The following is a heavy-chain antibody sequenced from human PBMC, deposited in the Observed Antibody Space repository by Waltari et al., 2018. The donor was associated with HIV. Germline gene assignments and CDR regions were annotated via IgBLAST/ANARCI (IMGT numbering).Heavy chain of an antibody. CDR1: GFSVTNYW. D-gene: IGHD3-3*01. J-gene: IGHJ4*02. V-gene: IGHV3-74*01. CDR2: INIDGRTI. Sequence: EVQLVQSGGGLIKPGGSLRLYCAACGFSVTNYWMHWVRQRPGKGLVWVSRINIDGRTIDYADSVKGRFTISRDSAKNTLSLQMNSLREEDTAVYYCSRDTFGEYDFWGQGALVTVSS. CDR3: SRDTFGEYDF.